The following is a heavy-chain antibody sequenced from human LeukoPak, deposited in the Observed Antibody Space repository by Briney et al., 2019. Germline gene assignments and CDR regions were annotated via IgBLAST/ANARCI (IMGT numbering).Heavy chain of an antibody. V-gene: IGHV3-48*03. D-gene: IGHD3-10*01. CDR3: ARAMARGVWGDY. J-gene: IGHJ4*02. CDR2: IISSGSTI. CDR1: GFTFGDYE. Sequence: PGGSLRLSCAASGFTFGDYEMNWVRPAPGKGLGWVSYIISSGSTIYYADSVKGRFTISRDNAKNSLYLQMNSLRAEDTAVYYCARAMARGVWGDYWGQGTLVTVYS.